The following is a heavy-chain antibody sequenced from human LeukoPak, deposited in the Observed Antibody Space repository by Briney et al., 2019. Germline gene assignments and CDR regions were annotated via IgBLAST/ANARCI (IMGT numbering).Heavy chain of an antibody. J-gene: IGHJ6*02. CDR3: ARHYYYYYGMDV. CDR2: IYYSGST. CDR1: GGSIYNSSFY. Sequence: SETLSLTCTVSGGSIYNSSFYWAWLRQPPGKGLEWIGSIYYSGSTNYNPSLKSRVTVSVDTSKNQFSLKLSSVTAADTAVYYCARHYYYYYGMDVWGQGTTVTVSS. V-gene: IGHV4-39*01.